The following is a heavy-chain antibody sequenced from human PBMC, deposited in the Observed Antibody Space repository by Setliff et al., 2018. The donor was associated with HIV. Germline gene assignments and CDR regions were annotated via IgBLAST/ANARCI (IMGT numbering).Heavy chain of an antibody. J-gene: IGHJ6*04. V-gene: IGHV1-69*13. Sequence: SVKVSCKASGGTFNSYAINWVRQAPGQGLEWMGGIIPVFGTANYAQNFQGRVTITADESTSTAYMELSSLRSEDTAVYFCARDSRDIVVVIAPEPEPYYYYGMDVWGEGTTVTVSS. CDR2: IIPVFGTA. D-gene: IGHD2-15*01. CDR1: GGTFNSYA. CDR3: ARDSRDIVVVIAPEPEPYYYYGMDV.